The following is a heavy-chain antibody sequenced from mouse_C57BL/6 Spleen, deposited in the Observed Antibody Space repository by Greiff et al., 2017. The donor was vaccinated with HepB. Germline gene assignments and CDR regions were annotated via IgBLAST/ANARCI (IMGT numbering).Heavy chain of an antibody. Sequence: EVQLVESGGGLVKPGGSLKLSCAASGFTFSDYGMHWVRQAPEKGLEWVAYISSGSSTIYYADTVKGRFTISRGNAKNTLFLQMTSLRSEDTAMYYCARWDYDHWYFDVWGTGTTVTVSS. CDR2: ISSGSSTI. D-gene: IGHD2-4*01. V-gene: IGHV5-17*01. CDR1: GFTFSDYG. CDR3: ARWDYDHWYFDV. J-gene: IGHJ1*03.